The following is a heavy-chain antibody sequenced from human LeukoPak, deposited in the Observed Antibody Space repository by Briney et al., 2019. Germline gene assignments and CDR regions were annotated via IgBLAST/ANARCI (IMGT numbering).Heavy chain of an antibody. CDR1: GYSISSGYY. CDR2: IYHSGST. Sequence: SETLSLTCTVSGYSISSGYYWGWIRQPPGKGLEWIGSIYHSGSTYYNPSLKSRVTISVDTSKNQLSLKLSSVTAADTAVYYCARVRTRLYCSSTSCRYWYFDLWGRGTLVTVSS. D-gene: IGHD2-2*01. CDR3: ARVRTRLYCSSTSCRYWYFDL. J-gene: IGHJ2*01. V-gene: IGHV4-38-2*02.